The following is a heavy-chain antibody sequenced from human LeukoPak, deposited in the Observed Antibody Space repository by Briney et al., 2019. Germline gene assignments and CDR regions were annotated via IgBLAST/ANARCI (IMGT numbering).Heavy chain of an antibody. CDR3: ARSDAVLRYFDWLLID. V-gene: IGHV1-69*13. D-gene: IGHD3-9*01. CDR2: IIPIFGTA. J-gene: IGHJ4*02. CDR1: GGTFSSYA. Sequence: SVKVSCKASGGTFSSYAISWERQAPGQGLEWMGGIIPIFGTANYAQKFQGRVTITADESTSTAYMELSSLRSEDTAVYYCARSDAVLRYFDWLLIDWGQGTLVTVSS.